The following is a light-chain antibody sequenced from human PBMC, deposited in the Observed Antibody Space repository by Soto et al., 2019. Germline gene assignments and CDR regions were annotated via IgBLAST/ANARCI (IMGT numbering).Light chain of an antibody. V-gene: IGLV2-14*01. J-gene: IGLJ3*02. CDR3: SSCTSGNTVV. CDR2: EVT. Sequence: QSVLTQPASVSGSPGQSVTISCTGTSSDIGGYDYVSWYQQHPGKAPKLLIYEVTNRPSGVSSRFSGSKSGNTASLTISGLQAEDETDYYCSSCTSGNTVVFGGGTKVTVL. CDR1: SSDIGGYDY.